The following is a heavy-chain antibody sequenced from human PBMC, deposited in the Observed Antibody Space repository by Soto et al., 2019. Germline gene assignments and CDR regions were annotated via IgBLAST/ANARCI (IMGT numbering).Heavy chain of an antibody. V-gene: IGHV6-1*01. D-gene: IGHD1-1*01. Sequence: PSQTLSLICSISGDSVSSHRPAWNWIRQSPSRGLEWLGRTYYSAKWSSDYAVSVKSRITINPDTSKNHFSLQLNSVIPEDTAVYYCAREGRDTTGTNFDYWGQGTLVTGSS. CDR3: AREGRDTTGTNFDY. CDR2: TYYSAKWSS. CDR1: GDSVSSHRPA. J-gene: IGHJ4*02.